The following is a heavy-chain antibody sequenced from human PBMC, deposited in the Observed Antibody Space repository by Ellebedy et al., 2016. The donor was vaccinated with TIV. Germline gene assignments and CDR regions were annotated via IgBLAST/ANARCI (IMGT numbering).Heavy chain of an antibody. CDR2: VTWNSVYI. V-gene: IGHV3-9*01. CDR3: AKDFTASYDLLTGCVFDI. D-gene: IGHD3-9*01. J-gene: IGHJ3*02. Sequence: GGSLRLSXVASGFDFDDFAMHWVRQAPGKGLEWVSGVTWNSVYIAYADSVKGRFTISRDNAKNSLYLQMNSLRAEDTALYYCAKDFTASYDLLTGCVFDIWGQGTMVTVSS. CDR1: GFDFDDFA.